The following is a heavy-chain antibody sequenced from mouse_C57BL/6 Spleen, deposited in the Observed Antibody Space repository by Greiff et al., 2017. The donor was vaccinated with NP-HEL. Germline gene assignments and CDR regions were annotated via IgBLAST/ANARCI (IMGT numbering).Heavy chain of an antibody. CDR2: ISSGGSYT. CDR1: GFTFSSYG. Sequence: EVQRVESGGDLVKPGGSLKLSCAASGFTFSSYGMSWVRQTPDKRLEWVATISSGGSYTYYLDSVKGRFPISRDNAKNTLYLQMSSLKSEDTAMYYCAFITTVVEGYFEVWGTGTTVTVAS. J-gene: IGHJ1*03. D-gene: IGHD1-1*01. CDR3: AFITTVVEGYFEV. V-gene: IGHV5-6*01.